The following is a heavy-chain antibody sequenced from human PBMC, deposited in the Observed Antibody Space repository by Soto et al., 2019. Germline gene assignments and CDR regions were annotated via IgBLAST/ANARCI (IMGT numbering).Heavy chain of an antibody. CDR1: GDSVSSYRAA. CDR3: VRDRYSSSGWFDP. J-gene: IGHJ5*02. Sequence: SQTLSLTCAISGDSVSSYRAAWNWIRQSSSGGLEWLGRTYYRSRFFSDYAESVKSRIIINPDTSKNQFSLQLKSVTPEDTAVDYCVRDRYSSSGWFDPWGQGTPVTVSS. D-gene: IGHD3-10*01. CDR2: TYYRSRFFS. V-gene: IGHV6-1*01.